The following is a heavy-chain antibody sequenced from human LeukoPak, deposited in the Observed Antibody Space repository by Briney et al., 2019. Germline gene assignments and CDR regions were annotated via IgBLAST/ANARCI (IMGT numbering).Heavy chain of an antibody. D-gene: IGHD6-19*01. CDR3: TTVARHSSGWLFDY. CDR1: GFTFSNAW. J-gene: IGHJ4*02. Sequence: GGSLRLSCAASGFTFSNAWMSWVRQCPGKGLECVGRIKSKTDGGTTDYAAPVKGRFTISRDDSKNTLYLQMNSLKTEDTAVYYCTTVARHSSGWLFDYWGQGTLVTVSS. CDR2: IKSKTDGGTT. V-gene: IGHV3-15*01.